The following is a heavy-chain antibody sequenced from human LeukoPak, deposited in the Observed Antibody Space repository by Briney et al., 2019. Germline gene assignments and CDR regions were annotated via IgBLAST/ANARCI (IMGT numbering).Heavy chain of an antibody. Sequence: GGSLRLSCAASGFTFSSYAMSWVRQAPGKGLEWVSYISSSSSTIYYADSVKGRFTISRDNAKNSLYLQMNSLRAEDTAVYYCARDSSSWYWGQGTLVTVSS. J-gene: IGHJ1*01. CDR1: GFTFSSYA. V-gene: IGHV3-48*01. D-gene: IGHD6-13*01. CDR3: ARDSSSWY. CDR2: ISSSSSTI.